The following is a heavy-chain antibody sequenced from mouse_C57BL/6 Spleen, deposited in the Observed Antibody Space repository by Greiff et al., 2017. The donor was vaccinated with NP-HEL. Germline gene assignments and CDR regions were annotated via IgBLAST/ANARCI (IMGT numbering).Heavy chain of an antibody. CDR1: GYAFTNYL. CDR2: INPGSGGT. J-gene: IGHJ2*01. V-gene: IGHV1-54*01. Sequence: QVQLKESGAELVRPGTSVKVSCKASGYAFTNYLIEWVKQRPGQGLEWIGVINPGSGGTNYNEKFKGKATLTADKSSSTAYMQLSSLTAEDSAVYFGARGGGDYLDYWGQGTTLTVSS. CDR3: ARGGGDYLDY. D-gene: IGHD1-1*02.